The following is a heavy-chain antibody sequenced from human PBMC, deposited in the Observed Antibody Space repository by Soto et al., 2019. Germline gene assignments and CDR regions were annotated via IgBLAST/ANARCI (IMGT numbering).Heavy chain of an antibody. CDR2: ITAASITT. J-gene: IGHJ3*01. D-gene: IGHD2-15*01. Sequence: DVQLLESGGGLVQPGGSLRLSCAASGFTFGNYAMTWVRQTPESGLEWVSTITAASITTNYADSVKGRFTISRDNSRNTLYLQMNSLRAADTAISFCARAWSRTFDVWGQGTMVTVSS. CDR3: ARAWSRTFDV. CDR1: GFTFGNYA. V-gene: IGHV3-23*01.